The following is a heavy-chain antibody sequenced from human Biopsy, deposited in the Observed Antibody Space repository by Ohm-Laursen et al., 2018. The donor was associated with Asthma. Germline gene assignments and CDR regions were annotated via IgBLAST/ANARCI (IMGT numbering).Heavy chain of an antibody. CDR3: ASDFPKDYVRYNFQF. Sequence: SVKVSCKISGYSLTDLSMHWVRQAPGQGLEWMGGHDHEEGGTVNARRFQGRVTMTEDTSTDTAYMELSSLSSDDTVVYYCASDFPKDYVRYNFQFWGQGTLVTVAS. D-gene: IGHD4-17*01. V-gene: IGHV1-24*01. CDR1: GYSLTDLS. CDR2: HDHEEGGT. J-gene: IGHJ4*02.